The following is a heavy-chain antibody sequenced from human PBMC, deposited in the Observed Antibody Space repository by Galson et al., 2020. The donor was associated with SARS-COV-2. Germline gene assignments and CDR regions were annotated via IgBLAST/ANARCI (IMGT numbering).Heavy chain of an antibody. D-gene: IGHD3-10*01. V-gene: IGHV4-59*01. J-gene: IGHJ6*02. CDR2: IYYSGST. CDR3: ARVGSGTPYYYALDV. Sequence: SETLSLTCTVSNGSISSFYWSWIRQPPGKGLEWIGYIYYSGSTKYNPSLKSRVTISVDTSKNQFSLRLTSVTAADTAVYYCARVGSGTPYYYALDVWGHGTTVTVSS. CDR1: NGSISSFY.